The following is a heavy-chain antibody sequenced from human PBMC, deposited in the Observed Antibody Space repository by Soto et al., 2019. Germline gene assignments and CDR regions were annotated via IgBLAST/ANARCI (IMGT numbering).Heavy chain of an antibody. J-gene: IGHJ3*02. Sequence: GGSLRLSCAASGFTFSSYGMHWVRQAPGKGLEWVAVISYDGSNKYYADSVKGRFTISRDNSKNTLYLQMNSLRAEDTAVYYCAHQYYDFWSGYPPVYAFDIWGQGTMVTVSS. CDR2: ISYDGSNK. V-gene: IGHV3-30*03. CDR1: GFTFSSYG. D-gene: IGHD3-3*01. CDR3: AHQYYDFWSGYPPVYAFDI.